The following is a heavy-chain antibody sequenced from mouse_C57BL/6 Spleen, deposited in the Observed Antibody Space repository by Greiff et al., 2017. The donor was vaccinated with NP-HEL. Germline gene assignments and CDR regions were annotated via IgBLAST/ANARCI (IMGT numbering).Heavy chain of an antibody. CDR1: GYAFSSYW. J-gene: IGHJ4*01. V-gene: IGHV1-80*01. Sequence: VQLQESGAELVKPGASVKISCKASGYAFSSYWMNWVKQRPGKGLEWIGQIYPGDGDTNYNGKFKGKATLTADKSSSTAYMQLSSLTSEDSAVYFCARGGTWYAMDYWGQGTSGTVSS. CDR3: ARGGTWYAMDY. CDR2: IYPGDGDT. D-gene: IGHD3-3*01.